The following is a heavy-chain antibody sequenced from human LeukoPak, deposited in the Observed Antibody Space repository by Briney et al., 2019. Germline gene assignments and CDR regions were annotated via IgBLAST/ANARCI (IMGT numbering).Heavy chain of an antibody. V-gene: IGHV3-30*02. D-gene: IGHD3-10*02. J-gene: IGHJ6*04. Sequence: GGSLRLSCAASEFTFSNYGMHWVRQAPGKGLEWVAFIRYDESNEYYADSVKGRFTISRDNAKNSLYLQMNSLRAEDTAVYYCAELGITMIGGVWGKGTTVTISS. CDR3: AELGITMIGGV. CDR2: IRYDESNE. CDR1: EFTFSNYG.